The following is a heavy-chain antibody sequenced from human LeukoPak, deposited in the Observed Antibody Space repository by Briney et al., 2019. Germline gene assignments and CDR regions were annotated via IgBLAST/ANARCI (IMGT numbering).Heavy chain of an antibody. CDR3: AKGRGIAARLSFDY. J-gene: IGHJ4*02. Sequence: GGSLRLSCAASGFTFTDAWLSWVRQAPGKGLEWVGRIKSKTNGETTDYGAPVKGRFTISRDDSKNTLYLQMNSLRAEDTAVYYCAKGRGIAARLSFDYWGQGTLVTVSS. CDR2: IKSKTNGETT. D-gene: IGHD6-6*01. CDR1: GFTFTDAW. V-gene: IGHV3-15*01.